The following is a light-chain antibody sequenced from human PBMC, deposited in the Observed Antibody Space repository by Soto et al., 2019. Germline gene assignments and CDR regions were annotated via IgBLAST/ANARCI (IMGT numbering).Light chain of an antibody. CDR2: EVS. J-gene: IGLJ2*01. Sequence: QSALTQPASVSGSPGQSITISCTGASSDVGGYDYVSWYQHHPGKVPKLLIYEVSNRPSGVSNRFSGSKSGNTAALTISGLHAEDEVDYYCSSSTSSSTLFGGGTKVTVL. CDR3: SSSTSSSTL. V-gene: IGLV2-14*01. CDR1: SSDVGGYDY.